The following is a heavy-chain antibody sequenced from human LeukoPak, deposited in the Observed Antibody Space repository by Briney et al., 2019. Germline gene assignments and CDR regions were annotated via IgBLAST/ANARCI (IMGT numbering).Heavy chain of an antibody. Sequence: GGSLRLSCAASGFTLSSYDMHWVRQPTGKGLEWVSGIGTAGDTYYPGSVKGRFTISRENAKNSLYLQMNSLRAGDTAVYYCARGMGATTQSLFDQWGQGTLVTVSS. CDR2: IGTAGDT. J-gene: IGHJ4*02. D-gene: IGHD1-26*01. CDR3: ARGMGATTQSLFDQ. CDR1: GFTLSSYD. V-gene: IGHV3-13*04.